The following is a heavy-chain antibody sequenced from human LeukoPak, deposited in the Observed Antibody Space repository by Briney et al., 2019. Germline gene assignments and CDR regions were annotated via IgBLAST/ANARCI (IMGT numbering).Heavy chain of an antibody. CDR2: IYYSGST. Sequence: SETLSLTCTVSGGSISSSSYYWGWIRQPPGKGLEWIGYIYYSGSTNYNPSLKSRVTISVDTSKNQFSLKLSSVTAADTAVYYCARLVVVPAASSGWFDPWGQGTLVTVSS. CDR1: GGSISSSSYY. D-gene: IGHD2-2*01. J-gene: IGHJ5*02. CDR3: ARLVVVPAASSGWFDP. V-gene: IGHV4-61*05.